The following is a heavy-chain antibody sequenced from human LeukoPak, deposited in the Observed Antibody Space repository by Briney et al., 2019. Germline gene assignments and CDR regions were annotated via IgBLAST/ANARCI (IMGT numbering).Heavy chain of an antibody. V-gene: IGHV1-24*01. CDR3: ATEGYSGYDPKFDY. CDR1: GYTLTELS. J-gene: IGHJ4*02. D-gene: IGHD5-12*01. Sequence: VASVKVSCKVSGYTLTELSMHWVRQPPGNGIEWMGGFDPEDGETIYAQKFQGRVNMTEDTSTETAYMELSSLRSEDTAVYYCATEGYSGYDPKFDYWGQGTLVTVSS. CDR2: FDPEDGET.